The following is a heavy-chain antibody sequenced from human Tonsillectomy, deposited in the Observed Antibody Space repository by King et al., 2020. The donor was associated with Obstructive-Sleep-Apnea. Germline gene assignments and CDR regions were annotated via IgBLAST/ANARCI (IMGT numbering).Heavy chain of an antibody. CDR1: GYTFSTYG. D-gene: IGHD6-13*01. V-gene: IGHV1-18*01. J-gene: IGHJ4*02. CDR2: ISAHNGYT. Sequence: QLVQSGDEMRKPGASVKVSCKASGYTFSTYGITWVRQAPGQGLEWMGWISAHNGYTDYAQKLQGRVTMTTETSTSTAYMELRSLRSDDTAVYYCARLRRIVAGGSSLDSWGQGSCLDYWGQGTLVTVSS. CDR3: ARLRRIVAGGSSLDSWGQGSCLDY.